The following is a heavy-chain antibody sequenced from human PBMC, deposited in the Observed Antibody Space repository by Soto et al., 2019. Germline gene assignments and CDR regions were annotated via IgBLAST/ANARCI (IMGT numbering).Heavy chain of an antibody. CDR3: ARYDYVWRSDPSTYHYGMDV. CDR2: ISAYNGNT. Sequence: QVQLVQSGAEVKKPGASVKVSCKASGYTFTSYGISWVRQAPGQGLEWRGWISAYNGNTNHAQNVQGRVTMTTHTSTSTAYMEMRRLTTDDTELYYCARYDYVWRSDPSTYHYGMDVWGQGTTVTVSS. D-gene: IGHD3-16*01. V-gene: IGHV1-18*01. J-gene: IGHJ6*02. CDR1: GYTFTSYG.